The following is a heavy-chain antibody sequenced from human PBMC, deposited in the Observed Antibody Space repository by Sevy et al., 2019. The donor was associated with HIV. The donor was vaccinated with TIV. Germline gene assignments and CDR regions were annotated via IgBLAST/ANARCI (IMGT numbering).Heavy chain of an antibody. CDR3: AKDQGAHYYYGMDV. J-gene: IGHJ6*02. V-gene: IGHV3-30*18. CDR1: GFTFSGFG. Sequence: GGSLRLSCAAFGFTFSGFGMHWVRQAPGKGLEWVALISYDGSNKYYAYSVKGRFTISRDKSKNTLYLQMNSLRGEDTAVYYCAKDQGAHYYYGMDVWGQGTTVTVSS. CDR2: ISYDGSNK.